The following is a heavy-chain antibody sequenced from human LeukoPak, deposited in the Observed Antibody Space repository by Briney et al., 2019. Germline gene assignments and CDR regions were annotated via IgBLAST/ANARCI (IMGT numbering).Heavy chain of an antibody. CDR1: GFTFYDYT. CDR2: ISWNSGSI. D-gene: IGHD3-10*01. CDR3: ARAMFERSVLCYGMDV. Sequence: PGRSLRLSCAASGFTFYDYTMHWVRQAPGKGLEWVSGISWNSGSIVYADSVKGRFTISRDNAKNSLYLQMNSLRAEDTAVYYCARAMFERSVLCYGMDVWGQGTTVTVSS. J-gene: IGHJ6*02. V-gene: IGHV3-9*01.